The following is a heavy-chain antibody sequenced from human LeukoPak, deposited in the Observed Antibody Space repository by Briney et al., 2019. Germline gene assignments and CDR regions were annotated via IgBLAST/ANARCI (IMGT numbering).Heavy chain of an antibody. V-gene: IGHV3-15*01. CDR1: GFTFDDYG. CDR3: TSITPAGYLDY. Sequence: GGSLRPSCAASGFTFDDYGMSWVRQAPGKGLEWVGRIKSKTDGGTTDYASPVKGRFTISRDDSKNTLYLQMNSLKTEDTAVYYCTSITPAGYLDYWGQGTLVTVSS. J-gene: IGHJ4*02. CDR2: IKSKTDGGTT. D-gene: IGHD6-13*01.